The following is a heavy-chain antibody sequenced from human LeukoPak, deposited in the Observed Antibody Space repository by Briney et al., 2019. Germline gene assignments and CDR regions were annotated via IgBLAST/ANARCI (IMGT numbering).Heavy chain of an antibody. D-gene: IGHD1-26*01. J-gene: IGHJ4*02. CDR2: ISGSGANT. Sequence: PGGSLRLSCAASGFTFSSYWMSWVRQVPGKGLQWVSSISGSGANTYNADSVKGRFTISRDNSKNTLYLQMNSLRAEDTAVYYCAKEMDPSGYYFDYWGQGTLVTVSS. V-gene: IGHV3-23*01. CDR1: GFTFSSYW. CDR3: AKEMDPSGYYFDY.